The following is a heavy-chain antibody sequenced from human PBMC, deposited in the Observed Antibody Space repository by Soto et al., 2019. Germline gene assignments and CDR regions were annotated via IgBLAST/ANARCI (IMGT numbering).Heavy chain of an antibody. CDR3: AKRHYFGSGSFALAT. CDR2: VSGDGYAS. Sequence: GGSLRLSCAGSGFTFSSNAMSWVRQAPGKGLEWVSSVSGDGYASDYADSVKGRFTVSRQNSKNTLYLQMNSLRAEDTAVYYCAKRHYFGSGSFALATWGQGTLVTVSS. D-gene: IGHD3-10*01. CDR1: GFTFSSNA. J-gene: IGHJ4*03. V-gene: IGHV3-23*01.